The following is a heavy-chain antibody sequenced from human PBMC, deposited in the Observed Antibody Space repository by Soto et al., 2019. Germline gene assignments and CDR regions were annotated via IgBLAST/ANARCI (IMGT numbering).Heavy chain of an antibody. Sequence: EVQLVESGGGLVQPGGSLRLSCAASGFTFSSYSMHWVRQAPGKGLEYVSDISSDGGSIYYANSVKGRFTISRDNSKNTLYLQMNSLRAEDTAVFYCAKERSSGWSFDYWGQGTLVTVSS. J-gene: IGHJ4*02. CDR3: AKERSSGWSFDY. D-gene: IGHD6-19*01. V-gene: IGHV3-64*01. CDR2: ISSDGGSI. CDR1: GFTFSSYS.